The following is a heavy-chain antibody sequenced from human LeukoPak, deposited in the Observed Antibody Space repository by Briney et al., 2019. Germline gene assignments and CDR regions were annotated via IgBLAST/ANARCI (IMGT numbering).Heavy chain of an antibody. J-gene: IGHJ3*02. Sequence: GGSLRLSCAASGFTFSDHYMDWVRQAPGKGLEWVGRTRNKANSYTTEYAASVKGRFTISRDDSKNSLYLQMNSLKTEDTAVYYCARVQGIAAGDAFDIWGQGTMVTVSS. CDR2: TRNKANSYTT. CDR1: GFTFSDHY. D-gene: IGHD6-13*01. CDR3: ARVQGIAAGDAFDI. V-gene: IGHV3-72*01.